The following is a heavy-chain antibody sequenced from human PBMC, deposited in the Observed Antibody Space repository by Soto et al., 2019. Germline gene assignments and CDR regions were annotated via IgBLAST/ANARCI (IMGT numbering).Heavy chain of an antibody. D-gene: IGHD4-17*01. J-gene: IGHJ4*02. V-gene: IGHV2-5*01. CDR2: IYWNDDK. CDR3: AHRRSPADYGDYGTGYYYFDY. Sequence: QITLKESGPPLVKPTQTLTLTCTFSGFSLSTSGVGVGWIRQPPGKALEWLALIYWNDDKRYSPSLKSRLTITKDTSKNQVVLTMTNMDPVDTATYYCAHRRSPADYGDYGTGYYYFDYWGQGTLVTVSS. CDR1: GFSLSTSGVG.